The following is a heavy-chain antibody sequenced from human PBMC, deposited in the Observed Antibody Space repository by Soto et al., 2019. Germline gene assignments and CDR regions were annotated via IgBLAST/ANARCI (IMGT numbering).Heavy chain of an antibody. CDR3: AKGGPMVRGPRGYFDY. Sequence: QVQLVESGGGVVQPGRSLRLSCEASGFTFSSYGMHWVRQAPGKGLEWVAVISYDGSNKYYADSVKGRFTISRDNSKNTLYLQMNSLRAEDTAVYYCAKGGPMVRGPRGYFDYWGQGTLVTVSS. D-gene: IGHD3-10*01. CDR1: GFTFSSYG. CDR2: ISYDGSNK. J-gene: IGHJ4*02. V-gene: IGHV3-30*18.